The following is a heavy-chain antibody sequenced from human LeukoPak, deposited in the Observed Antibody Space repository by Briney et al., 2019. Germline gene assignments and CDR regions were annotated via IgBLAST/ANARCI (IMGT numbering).Heavy chain of an antibody. CDR3: ARVVSWSTDY. J-gene: IGHJ4*02. V-gene: IGHV3-7*01. CDR1: GFTLSNYW. CDR2: IKQDGSEK. Sequence: QAGGSLRLSCAASGFTLSNYWMSWVRQTPGKGLEWVANIKQDGSEKYYVDSAKGRFTISRDNAKNSLYLQMNSLRAEDTAVYYCARVVSWSTDYWGQGTLVTVSS. D-gene: IGHD2-15*01.